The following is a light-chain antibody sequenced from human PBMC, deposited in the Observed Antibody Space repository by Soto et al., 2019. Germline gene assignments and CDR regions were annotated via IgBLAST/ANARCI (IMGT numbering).Light chain of an antibody. CDR3: GSYSSTDTPFV. Sequence: QSALAQPSSVSGSPGQSITISCTGTSTDVGGYNYVSWYQHHSGKAPKLLIYEVTNRPSGISDRFSGSKSVNTAPLTISGLQAEDESDYYCGSYSSTDTPFVFGTGTKLTVL. CDR1: STDVGGYNY. CDR2: EVT. J-gene: IGLJ1*01. V-gene: IGLV2-14*01.